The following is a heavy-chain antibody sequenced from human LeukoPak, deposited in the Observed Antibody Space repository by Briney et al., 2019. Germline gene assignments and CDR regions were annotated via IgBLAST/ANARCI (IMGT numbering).Heavy chain of an antibody. D-gene: IGHD3-10*01. J-gene: IGHJ4*02. V-gene: IGHV3-48*01. Sequence: GGSLRLSCAASGFTFSSYEMNWVRQAPGKGLEWVSYISTISIIYYADSVKGRFTISRDNSKNTLYLQMNSLRAEDTAVYYCARDRSYYNVFDYWGQGTLVTVSS. CDR2: ISTISII. CDR1: GFTFSSYE. CDR3: ARDRSYYNVFDY.